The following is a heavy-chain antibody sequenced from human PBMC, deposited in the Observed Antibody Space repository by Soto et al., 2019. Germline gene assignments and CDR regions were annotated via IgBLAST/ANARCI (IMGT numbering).Heavy chain of an antibody. Sequence: QVQLVESGGGVVQPGRSLRLSCAASGFTFSSYGMHWVRQAPGKGLEWVAVISYDGSNKYYADSVKGRFTISRDNSKNXLXXQMNSLRAEDTAVYYCAKERSWGKGVVTPIAGWIYWGQGTLVTVSS. D-gene: IGHD2-21*02. J-gene: IGHJ4*02. CDR2: ISYDGSNK. CDR3: AKERSWGKGVVTPIAGWIY. V-gene: IGHV3-30*18. CDR1: GFTFSSYG.